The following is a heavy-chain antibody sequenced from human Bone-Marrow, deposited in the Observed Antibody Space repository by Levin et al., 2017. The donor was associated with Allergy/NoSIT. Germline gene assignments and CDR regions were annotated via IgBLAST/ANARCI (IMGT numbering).Heavy chain of an antibody. J-gene: IGHJ5*02. V-gene: IGHV1-3*01. CDR3: ARVWDSGYEKWFDP. D-gene: IGHD5-12*01. Sequence: ASVKVSCKASGYTFTNYVIHWVRQAPGQRLEWMGWINAGNGNTKYSQNFQGRVTITRETSANTAYVELSSLRSEDTAVYYCARVWDSGYEKWFDPWGQGTQVTVSS. CDR2: INAGNGNT. CDR1: GYTFTNYV.